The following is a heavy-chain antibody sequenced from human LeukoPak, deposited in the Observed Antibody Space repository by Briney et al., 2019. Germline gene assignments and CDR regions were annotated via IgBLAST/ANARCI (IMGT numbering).Heavy chain of an antibody. CDR3: ARDKVTITGTTAGRIWFDP. Sequence: ASAKVSGKASGYTFTSYYMHWVRQAPGQGLEWMGIINPSGGSTSYAQKFQGRVTMTRDMSTSTVYMELSSLRSEDTAVYYCARDKVTITGTTAGRIWFDPWGQGTLVTVSS. V-gene: IGHV1-46*01. D-gene: IGHD1-7*01. CDR1: GYTFTSYY. CDR2: INPSGGST. J-gene: IGHJ5*02.